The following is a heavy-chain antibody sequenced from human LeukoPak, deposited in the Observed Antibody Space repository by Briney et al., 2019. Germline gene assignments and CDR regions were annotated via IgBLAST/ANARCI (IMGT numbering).Heavy chain of an antibody. V-gene: IGHV3-23*01. J-gene: IGHJ4*02. D-gene: IGHD5-18*01. CDR1: GFTFRSYA. CDR3: AKGPWIQLVPLDY. Sequence: GGSLRLSCAASGFTFRSYAMGWVRQAPGKGLEWVSAISSSGGSTYYVDSVKGRFTISRDNSKNTLYLQMNSLRAEDTAVYYCAKGPWIQLVPLDYWGQGTLVTVSS. CDR2: ISSSGGST.